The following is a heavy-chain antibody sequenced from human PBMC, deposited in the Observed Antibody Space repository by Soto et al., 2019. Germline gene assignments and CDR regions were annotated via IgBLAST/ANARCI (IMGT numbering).Heavy chain of an antibody. J-gene: IGHJ4*02. CDR1: GYTFTTYY. V-gene: IGHV1-46*01. CDR2: INPSGGST. Sequence: QVQLVQSGAEVKKPGASVKVSCKASGYTFTTYYMHWVRQAPGQGLEWMGVINPSGGSTSYAQKFQGRGPVTRDTSTGTLYMELSSLRSEDTAVYYCAREGDGYNLGPSVDFDYWGQGTLVTVSS. D-gene: IGHD5-12*01. CDR3: AREGDGYNLGPSVDFDY.